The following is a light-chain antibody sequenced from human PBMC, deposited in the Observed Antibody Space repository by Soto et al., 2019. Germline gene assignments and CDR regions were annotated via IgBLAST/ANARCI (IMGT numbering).Light chain of an antibody. Sequence: EIVLTQSPGTLSLSPGERATLSCRASQSVSSSYLAWYQQKPGQAPRLLIYGASSRATGILDRFSGSGSGTDFTLTISRLEPEDFAVYYCQQYGSSPPITFGQGTHWRL. CDR3: QQYGSSPPIT. CDR2: GAS. V-gene: IGKV3-20*01. CDR1: QSVSSSY. J-gene: IGKJ5*01.